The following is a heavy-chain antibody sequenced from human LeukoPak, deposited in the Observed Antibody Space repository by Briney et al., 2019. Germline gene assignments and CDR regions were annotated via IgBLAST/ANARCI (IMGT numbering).Heavy chain of an antibody. CDR2: ISSSSSYI. CDR1: GFTFSFYS. CDR3: ARGYLSCSSSEYFQH. Sequence: GGSLRLSCAASGFTFSFYSMNWVRQAPGKGLEWVSSISSSSSYIYYADSVKGRFTISRDNAKNSLYLQMNSLRAEDTAVYYCARGYLSCSSSEYFQHWGQGTLVTVSS. J-gene: IGHJ1*01. V-gene: IGHV3-21*01. D-gene: IGHD6-13*01.